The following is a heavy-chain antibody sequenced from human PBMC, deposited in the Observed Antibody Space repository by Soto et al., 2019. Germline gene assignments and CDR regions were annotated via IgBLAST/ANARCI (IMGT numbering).Heavy chain of an antibody. V-gene: IGHV3-21*01. J-gene: IGHJ5*02. CDR2: ISSSSSYI. D-gene: IGHD3-3*01. CDR1: GFTFSSYS. Sequence: PGGSLRLSCAASGFTFSSYSMNWVRQAPGKGLEWVSSISSSSSYIYYADSVKGRFTISRDNAKNSLYLQMNSLRAEDTAVYYCARGPDFWSGYWVRYNWFDPWGQGTLVTVSS. CDR3: ARGPDFWSGYWVRYNWFDP.